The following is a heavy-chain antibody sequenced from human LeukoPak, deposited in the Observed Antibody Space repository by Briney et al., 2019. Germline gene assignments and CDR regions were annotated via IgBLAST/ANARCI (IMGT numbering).Heavy chain of an antibody. CDR1: GFTFDDYA. V-gene: IGHV3-9*01. CDR3: HLLSGYNWFDP. D-gene: IGHD5-12*01. Sequence: GRSLRLSCAASGFTFDDYAMHWVRQAPGKGLEWVSGISWNSGSIGYADSVKGRFTISRDNSKNTLYLQMNSLRAEDTAVYYCHLLSGYNWFDPWGQGTLVTVSS. J-gene: IGHJ5*02. CDR2: ISWNSGSI.